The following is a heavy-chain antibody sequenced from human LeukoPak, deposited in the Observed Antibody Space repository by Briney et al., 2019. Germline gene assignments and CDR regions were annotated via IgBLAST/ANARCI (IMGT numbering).Heavy chain of an antibody. J-gene: IGHJ4*02. Sequence: GSLRLSCAASGFPFGSYAIHWVRQAPGKGLEWVAVISHDGGNKYYADSVKGRFTISRDNSKNTLYLQMNSLRAEDTAVYYCVRDLNPVVTFYYFDYWGQGTLVTVSS. CDR3: VRDLNPVVTFYYFDY. D-gene: IGHD4-23*01. V-gene: IGHV3-30*04. CDR1: GFPFGSYA. CDR2: ISHDGGNK.